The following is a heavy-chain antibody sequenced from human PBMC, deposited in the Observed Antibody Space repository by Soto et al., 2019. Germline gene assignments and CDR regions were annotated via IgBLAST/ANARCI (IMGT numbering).Heavy chain of an antibody. Sequence: QVQLVESGGGVVQPGRSLRLSCAASGFTFSSYGMHWVRQAPGKGLEWVAVISYDGSTKYYADSVTGRFTISRANSKNTLYLQMSSLRAEDTAVYYCAKDRLRGDYAHFDYWGQGTLVTVSS. V-gene: IGHV3-30*18. CDR1: GFTFSSYG. CDR3: AKDRLRGDYAHFDY. D-gene: IGHD4-17*01. J-gene: IGHJ4*02. CDR2: ISYDGSTK.